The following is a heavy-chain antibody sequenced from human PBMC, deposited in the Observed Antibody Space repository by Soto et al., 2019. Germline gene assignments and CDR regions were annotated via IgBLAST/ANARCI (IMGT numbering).Heavy chain of an antibody. Sequence: EVQLVESGGGLILPGGSLRLSCAASGFTFNTHWMHWVRQAPGKGLVWVSRINSDGSITDYADSVKGRFSISRDNPSNTLDLQMNSLSPEDTAVYYCARAMTSVGAAAKGDFWGQGTLVTVSS. V-gene: IGHV3-74*01. CDR2: INSDGSIT. CDR1: GFTFNTHW. D-gene: IGHD1-26*01. CDR3: ARAMTSVGAAAKGDF. J-gene: IGHJ4*02.